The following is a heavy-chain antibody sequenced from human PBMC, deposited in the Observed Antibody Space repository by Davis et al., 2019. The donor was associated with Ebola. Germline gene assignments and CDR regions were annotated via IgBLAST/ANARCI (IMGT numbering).Heavy chain of an antibody. V-gene: IGHV4-39*06. D-gene: IGHD6-13*01. CDR1: GGSISSSSYY. CDR3: ARTAMGIAAP. J-gene: IGHJ5*02. Sequence: SETLSLTCTVSGGSISSSSYYWGWIRQPPGKGLEWIGTIYHSGSTNYNPSLKSRVTISVDKSKNQFTLKLSSVTAADTAVYYCARTAMGIAAPWGQGTLVTVSS. CDR2: IYHSGST.